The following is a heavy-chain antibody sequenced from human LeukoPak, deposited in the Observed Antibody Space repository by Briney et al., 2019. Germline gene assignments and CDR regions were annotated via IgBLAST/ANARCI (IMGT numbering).Heavy chain of an antibody. D-gene: IGHD5-12*01. CDR1: GGSISTSSYY. Sequence: SETLSLTCIVSGGSISTSSYYWGWIRQPPGKGLEWIGNIYYSGSIYYNPSLKNRVTISVDTSKSQFSLKLSSVTAADTAVYYCARDSGPGGHDYWGQGTLVTVSS. CDR3: ARDSGPGGHDY. J-gene: IGHJ4*02. CDR2: IYYSGSI. V-gene: IGHV4-39*07.